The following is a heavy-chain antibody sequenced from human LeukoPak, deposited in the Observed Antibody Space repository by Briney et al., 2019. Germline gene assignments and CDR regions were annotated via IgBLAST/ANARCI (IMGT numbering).Heavy chain of an antibody. Sequence: SETLSLTCAVYGGSFSGYYWSWIRQPPGKGLEWIGEVNHSESTNYNPSLKSRVTISVDTSKNQFSLKLSSVTAADTAVYYCARVGYSSGYDPWGQGTLVTVSS. J-gene: IGHJ5*02. CDR3: ARVGYSSGYDP. CDR1: GGSFSGYY. CDR2: VNHSEST. D-gene: IGHD6-25*01. V-gene: IGHV4-34*01.